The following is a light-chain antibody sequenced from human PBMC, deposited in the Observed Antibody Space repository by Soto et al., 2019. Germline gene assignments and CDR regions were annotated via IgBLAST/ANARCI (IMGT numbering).Light chain of an antibody. CDR2: GAS. CDR1: QSVSSTY. Sequence: SPGTFSLYILGRATLSCMASQSVSSTYITLYQQNPGQAPRRLIFGASSRATGIPDRFSGSGSGTDFTLTISRLEPGYVAVYYCQQYGSSSSTVGHGSKVDI. J-gene: IGKJ1*01. CDR3: QQYGSSSST. V-gene: IGKV3-20*01.